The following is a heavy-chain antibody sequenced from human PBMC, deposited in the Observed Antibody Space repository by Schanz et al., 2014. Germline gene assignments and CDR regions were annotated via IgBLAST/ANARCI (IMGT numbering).Heavy chain of an antibody. V-gene: IGHV3-30*04. J-gene: IGHJ4*02. CDR3: VKIGYTHWSLDD. D-gene: IGHD6-13*01. Sequence: QVHLVESGGGVVQPGRSLRLSCAASGFTFSSYPMHWVRQAPGKGLEWVALISYDGINKYYADSVKGRFTISRDNSKNTLYLQMNSLRVEDTAVFYCVKIGYTHWSLDDWGQGILVTVSS. CDR1: GFTFSSYP. CDR2: ISYDGINK.